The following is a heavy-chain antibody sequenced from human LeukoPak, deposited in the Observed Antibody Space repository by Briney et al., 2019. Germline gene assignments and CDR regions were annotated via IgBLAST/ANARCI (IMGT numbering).Heavy chain of an antibody. Sequence: SETLSLTCSVSGDSISRYYWGWVRQPPGKGLEWIGHVYYSGSTNSNPSLKSRVTISVGTSKNQFSLKLSSVTAADTAMYYCARAAAGPTPDYWGQGTLVTVSS. CDR1: GDSISRYY. J-gene: IGHJ4*02. D-gene: IGHD6-13*01. V-gene: IGHV4-59*01. CDR3: ARAAAGPTPDY. CDR2: VYYSGST.